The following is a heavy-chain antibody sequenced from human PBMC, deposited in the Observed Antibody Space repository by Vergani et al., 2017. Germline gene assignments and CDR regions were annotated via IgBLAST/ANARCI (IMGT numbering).Heavy chain of an antibody. Sequence: QVQLVQSGSEVRKPGASVKVSCQVSGYSLTELTIHWVRQAPGKGLEWMGGFDPEHGEVTFAHHIQGRVTMTKDRSTDTAYMELSSLRPEDTALYYCAIVTGYYDSSGYYLDYWGQGTLVTVSS. D-gene: IGHD3-22*01. CDR2: FDPEHGEV. CDR3: AIVTGYYDSSGYYLDY. J-gene: IGHJ4*02. V-gene: IGHV1-24*01. CDR1: GYSLTELT.